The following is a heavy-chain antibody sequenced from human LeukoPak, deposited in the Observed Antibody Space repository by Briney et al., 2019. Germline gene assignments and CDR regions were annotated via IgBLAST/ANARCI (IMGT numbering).Heavy chain of an antibody. CDR1: GFTFNSYA. D-gene: IGHD3-10*01. V-gene: IGHV3-23*01. CDR3: AKDRHYYGSGSFYTYFDY. CDR2: ISGSGGST. J-gene: IGHJ4*02. Sequence: GGSLKLSCAASGFTFNSYAMSWVRQAPGKGLEWVSLISGSGGSTYNADSVKGRFTISRDNSQNTLYLQMNSLRAEDTAVYYCAKDRHYYGSGSFYTYFDYWGQGTLVTVSS.